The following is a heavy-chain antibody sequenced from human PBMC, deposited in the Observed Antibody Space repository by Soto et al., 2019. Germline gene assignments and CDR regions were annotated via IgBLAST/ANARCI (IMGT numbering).Heavy chain of an antibody. V-gene: IGHV4-59*01. D-gene: IGHD2-8*01. CDR2: IYYSGST. CDR3: ARRVGYCTNGVCYPNYYYMDV. Sequence: PSETLSLTCTVSGGSISSYYWSWIRQPPGKGLGWIGYIYYSGSTNYNPSLKSRVTISVDTSKNQFSLKLSSVTAADTAVYYCARRVGYCTNGVCYPNYYYMDVWGKGTTVTVSS. J-gene: IGHJ6*03. CDR1: GGSISSYY.